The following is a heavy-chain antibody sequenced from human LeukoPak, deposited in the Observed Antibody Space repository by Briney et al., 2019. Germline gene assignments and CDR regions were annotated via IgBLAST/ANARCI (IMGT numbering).Heavy chain of an antibody. Sequence: PSETLSLTCTVSGDSISNYYWSWIRQPAGKGLGWIGHIYTSGNNNYNPSLKSRVTMSVDTSKNQFSLKLSSVTAADTAVYYCARDGSHGYSDSYYGYWGQGTLVTVSS. V-gene: IGHV4-4*07. D-gene: IGHD6-13*01. CDR2: IYTSGNN. CDR3: ARDGSHGYSDSYYGY. J-gene: IGHJ4*02. CDR1: GDSISNYY.